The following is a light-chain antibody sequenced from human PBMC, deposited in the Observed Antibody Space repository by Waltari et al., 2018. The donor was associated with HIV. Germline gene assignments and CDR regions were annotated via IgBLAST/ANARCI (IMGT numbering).Light chain of an antibody. Sequence: DIQMTQSPFSLSVSVGDRVTITCRATEDIRNYLAWYQQKPGKVPQLLIYAASTLQSGFPSRFSGSGFGTDFTLTIASLQPEDVATYYCQNYNSAPRTFGQGTTLEIK. CDR3: QNYNSAPRT. J-gene: IGKJ2*01. V-gene: IGKV1-27*01. CDR1: EDIRNY. CDR2: AAS.